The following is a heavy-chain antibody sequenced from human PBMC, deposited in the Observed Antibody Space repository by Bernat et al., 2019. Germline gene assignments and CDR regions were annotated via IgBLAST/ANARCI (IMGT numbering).Heavy chain of an antibody. J-gene: IGHJ4*02. D-gene: IGHD6-19*01. CDR3: AGPFGPPHSSGWDR. V-gene: IGHV4-39*01. CDR1: GGSISSSSYY. Sequence: QLQLQESGPGLVKPSETLSLTCTVSGGSISSSSYYWGWLRQPPGRGLEWIGRIYYSWSPYYNPSLKSRVTISVDTSKNQLSLKLSSVTAADTAVYDCAGPFGPPHSSGWDRWGQGTLVTVSS. CDR2: IYYSWSP.